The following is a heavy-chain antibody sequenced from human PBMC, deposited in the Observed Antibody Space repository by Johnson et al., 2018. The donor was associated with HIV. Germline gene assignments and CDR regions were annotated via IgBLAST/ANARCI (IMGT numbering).Heavy chain of an antibody. D-gene: IGHD3-10*01. Sequence: EVQLVESGGGLVQPGGSLRLSCAASGFTFSTYWMTWVRQAPGKGLEWVANIKQDGSEKYYVDSVKGRFAISRDNAKNALYLQMTSLRAEDTAVYYCGRDSRALLWFGERVDVSDIWGQGTMVTVSS. V-gene: IGHV3-7*01. CDR1: GFTFSTYW. CDR2: IKQDGSEK. J-gene: IGHJ3*02. CDR3: GRDSRALLWFGERVDVSDI.